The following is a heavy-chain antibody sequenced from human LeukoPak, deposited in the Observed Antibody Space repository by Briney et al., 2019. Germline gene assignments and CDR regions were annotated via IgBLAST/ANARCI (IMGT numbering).Heavy chain of an antibody. D-gene: IGHD2/OR15-2a*01. CDR2: VDPNSGGT. J-gene: IGHJ4*02. CDR3: ARENVFLGVDY. CDR1: GYTFTAYY. Sequence: ASVKVSCMASGYTFTAYYIHWVRQAPGQGLEWMGWVDPNSGGTHYAQKFRGRVTMTRDTSNSTAYMELSRLRSDDTALYYCARENVFLGVDYWGQGTLVTVSS. V-gene: IGHV1-2*02.